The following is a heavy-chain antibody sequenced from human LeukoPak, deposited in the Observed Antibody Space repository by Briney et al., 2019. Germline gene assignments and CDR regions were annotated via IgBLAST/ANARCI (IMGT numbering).Heavy chain of an antibody. Sequence: PSQTLSLTCTVSGGSISSGGCYWSWIRQHAGTGLEWIGYVSYSGSTYYNPSLKSRVTISVDTSKNQFSLKLSSVTAADTAVYYCARGNDSSVSFDYWGQGTLVTVSS. CDR1: GGSISSGGCY. CDR2: VSYSGST. J-gene: IGHJ4*02. V-gene: IGHV4-31*03. CDR3: ARGNDSSVSFDY. D-gene: IGHD3-22*01.